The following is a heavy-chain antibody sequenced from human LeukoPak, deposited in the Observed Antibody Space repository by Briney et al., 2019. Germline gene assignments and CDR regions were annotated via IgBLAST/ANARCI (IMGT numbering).Heavy chain of an antibody. D-gene: IGHD2-15*01. CDR1: DGSISSSNW. Sequence: SGTLSLTCAVSDGSISSSNWWSWVRQPPGKGLEWIGEIYHSGSTNYNPSLKSRVTISVDKSKNQFSLKLSSVTAADTAVYYCARSVEGYCRGGSCYSYSYYMDVWGKGTTVTVSS. J-gene: IGHJ6*03. CDR2: IYHSGST. CDR3: ARSVEGYCRGGSCYSYSYYMDV. V-gene: IGHV4-4*02.